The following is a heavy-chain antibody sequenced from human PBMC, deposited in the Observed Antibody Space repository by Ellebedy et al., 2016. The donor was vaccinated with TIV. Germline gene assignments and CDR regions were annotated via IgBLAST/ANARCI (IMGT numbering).Heavy chain of an antibody. V-gene: IGHV4-34*01. J-gene: IGHJ4*02. Sequence: MPSETLSLTCGVYGSSFSGYYWNWIRQPPGKGLDGIGPINHNGRTDYNPSLKSRVTISVDTSKNQFSLELRSVTAADTAVYFCARGTSIAAGALWGPGILVTVSS. CDR3: ARGTSIAAGAL. D-gene: IGHD6-13*01. CDR2: INHNGRT. CDR1: GSSFSGYY.